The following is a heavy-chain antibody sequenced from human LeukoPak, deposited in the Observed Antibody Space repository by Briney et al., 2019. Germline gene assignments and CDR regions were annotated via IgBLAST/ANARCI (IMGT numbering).Heavy chain of an antibody. D-gene: IGHD6-13*01. CDR3: ARDLAAAGFFDY. CDR1: GGSISSSSYY. J-gene: IGHJ4*02. CDR2: IYHSGST. V-gene: IGHV4-39*07. Sequence: SETLYLTCTVSGGSISSSSYYWGWIRQPPGKGLEWIGSIYHSGSTYYNPSLKSRVTISVDTSKNQFSLKLSSVTAADTAVYYCARDLAAAGFFDYWGQGTLVTVPS.